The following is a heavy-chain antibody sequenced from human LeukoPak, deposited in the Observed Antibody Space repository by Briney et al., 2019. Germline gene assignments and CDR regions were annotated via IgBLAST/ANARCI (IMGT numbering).Heavy chain of an antibody. V-gene: IGHV3-23*01. CDR1: GFTFSSYA. J-gene: IGHJ4*02. CDR3: AKDHDYYDSSGYYPFDY. CDR2: TSGSGGST. D-gene: IGHD3-22*01. Sequence: GGSLRLSCAASGFTFSSYAMSWVRQAPGKGLEWVSATSGSGGSTYYADSVKGRFTISRDNSKNTLYLQMNSLRAEDTAVYYCAKDHDYYDSSGYYPFDYWGQGTLVTVSS.